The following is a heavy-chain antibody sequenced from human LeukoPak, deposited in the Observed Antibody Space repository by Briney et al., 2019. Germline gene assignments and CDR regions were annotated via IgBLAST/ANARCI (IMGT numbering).Heavy chain of an antibody. D-gene: IGHD3-16*01. CDR3: VRGSTLRHYQY. V-gene: IGHV4-39*01. J-gene: IGHJ4*02. CDR1: GGSMGSCPFY. Sequence: SETLSLMCAEYGGSMGSCPFYPCWSRRPPGKGQERIGSVYYSGSTYYNPSLKSRVTVSVDTSKNQCSLKLSSVTAADTAVYYCVRGSTLRHYQYWGQGTLATVSS. CDR2: VYYSGST.